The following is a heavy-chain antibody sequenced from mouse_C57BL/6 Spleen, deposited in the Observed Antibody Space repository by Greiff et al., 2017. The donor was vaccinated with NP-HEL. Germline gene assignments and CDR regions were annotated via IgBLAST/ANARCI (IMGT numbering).Heavy chain of an antibody. CDR1: GYTFTSYW. CDR2: IYPSDSET. Sequence: VQLQQSGAELVRPGSSVKLSCKASGYTFTSYWMDWVKQRPGQGLEWIGNIYPSDSETHYNQKFKDKATLTVDKSSSTAYMQLSSLTSEDSAVYYCARGPYYDYDGFAYWGQGTLVTVSA. CDR3: ARGPYYDYDGFAY. D-gene: IGHD2-4*01. V-gene: IGHV1-61*01. J-gene: IGHJ3*01.